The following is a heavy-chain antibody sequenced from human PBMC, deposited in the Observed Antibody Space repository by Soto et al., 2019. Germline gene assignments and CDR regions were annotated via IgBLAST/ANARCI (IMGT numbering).Heavy chain of an antibody. Sequence: XXSLRLSCAASGFTFSSYAMGWVPQAPGKGLEWVSAISGSGGSTYYADSVKGRFTISRDNSKNTLYLQMNSLRAEDPAVYYCAKDAYYYDSSGPRWFDPWGQGTLVTVSS. CDR2: ISGSGGST. J-gene: IGHJ5*02. V-gene: IGHV3-23*01. D-gene: IGHD3-22*01. CDR3: AKDAYYYDSSGPRWFDP. CDR1: GFTFSSYA.